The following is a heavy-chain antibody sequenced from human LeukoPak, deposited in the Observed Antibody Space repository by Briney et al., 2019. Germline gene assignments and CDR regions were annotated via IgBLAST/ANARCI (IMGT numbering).Heavy chain of an antibody. CDR3: ARVTGSIDY. J-gene: IGHJ4*02. Sequence: ASVKVSCKASGYTFTSYDINWVRQATGQGLEWMGWMNLNSGNTGYAQKFQGRVTMTRDTSISTAYMELSTLTSDDTAVYYCARVTGSIDYWGQRTLVTVSS. V-gene: IGHV1-8*01. CDR1: GYTFTSYD. D-gene: IGHD1-26*01. CDR2: MNLNSGNT.